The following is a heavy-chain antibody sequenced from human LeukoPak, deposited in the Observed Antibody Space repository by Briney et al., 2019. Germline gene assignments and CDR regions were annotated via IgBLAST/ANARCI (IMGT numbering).Heavy chain of an antibody. Sequence: PSETLSLTCAVNGGSFSGYYWSWIRQPPGKGLEWIGEINHSGSTSYNPSLKSRVTISVDTSKNQFSLKLSSVTAADTAVYYCARGSYYYGSGSYSRKNDYWGQGTQVTVSS. CDR1: GGSFSGYY. J-gene: IGHJ4*02. D-gene: IGHD3-10*01. CDR3: ARGSYYYGSGSYSRKNDY. V-gene: IGHV4-34*01. CDR2: INHSGST.